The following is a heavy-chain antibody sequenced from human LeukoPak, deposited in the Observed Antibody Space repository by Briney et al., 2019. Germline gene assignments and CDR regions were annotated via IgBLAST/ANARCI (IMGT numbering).Heavy chain of an antibody. CDR2: INWNGGKT. V-gene: IGHV3-20*04. CDR1: GFTFYDYG. Sequence: GSLSLSCAASGFTFYDYGMSWVRPTPGKGPEWFSSINWNGGKTGYADSVKGRFTISRDNAKNSLYLQMNSLRAEDTALYYCARGFGSSSWFDYWGQGTLVTVSS. D-gene: IGHD6-13*01. J-gene: IGHJ4*02. CDR3: ARGFGSSSWFDY.